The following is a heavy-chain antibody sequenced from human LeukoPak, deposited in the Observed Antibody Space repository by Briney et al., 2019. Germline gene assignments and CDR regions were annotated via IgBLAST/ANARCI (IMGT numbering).Heavy chain of an antibody. CDR2: IYTSGGT. Sequence: SETLSLTCAVYGGSFSGYYWSWIRQPAGKGLEWIGRIYTSGGTNYNPSLKSRVTMSVDTSKNQFSLKLSSVTAADTAVYYCARGWFDPWGQGTLVTVSS. CDR3: ARGWFDP. CDR1: GGSFSGYY. J-gene: IGHJ5*02. V-gene: IGHV4-59*10.